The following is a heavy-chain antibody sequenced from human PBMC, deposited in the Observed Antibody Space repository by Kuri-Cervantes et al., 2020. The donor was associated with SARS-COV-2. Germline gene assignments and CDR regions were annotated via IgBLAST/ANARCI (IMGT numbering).Heavy chain of an antibody. D-gene: IGHD1-1*01. V-gene: IGHV3-7*01. Sequence: GGSLRLSCAASGFTFSSYWMSWVRQAPGKGLEWVANIKQDGSEKYYVDSVKGRFTISRDNAKNSLYLQMNSLRVEDTAVYYCARGVQMLRRAEYFQHWGQGTLVTVSS. J-gene: IGHJ1*01. CDR2: IKQDGSEK. CDR3: ARGVQMLRRAEYFQH. CDR1: GFTFSSYW.